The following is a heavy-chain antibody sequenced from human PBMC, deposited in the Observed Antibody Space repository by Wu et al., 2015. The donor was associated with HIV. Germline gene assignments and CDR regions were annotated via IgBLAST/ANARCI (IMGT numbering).Heavy chain of an antibody. J-gene: IGHJ6*02. D-gene: IGHD1-20*01. CDR2: IIPIFGTA. Sequence: QVQLVQSGAEVKKPGSSVKVSCKASGGTFSSYAISWVRQAPGQGLEWMGRIIPIFGTANYAQKFQGRVTITADESTSTAYMELSSLRSEDTAVYYWCGRDLPNEVIGGLIITYLTTVIGTSWGQGTT. CDR1: GGTFSSYA. CDR3: CGRDLPNEVIGGLIITYLTTVIGTS. V-gene: IGHV1-69*18.